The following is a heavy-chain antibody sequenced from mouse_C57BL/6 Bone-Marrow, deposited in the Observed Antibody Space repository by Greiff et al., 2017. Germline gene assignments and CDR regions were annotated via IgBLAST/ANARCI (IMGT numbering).Heavy chain of an antibody. J-gene: IGHJ3*01. Sequence: VQLQQSGAELVGPGASVKLSCTASGFNIKDDYMHWVKQRPEQGLEWIGWIDPENGDTEYASKFQGKATITADTSSNTAYLQLSSLTSEDTAVYYCTTDGNFSLFAYWGQGTLVTVSA. D-gene: IGHD2-1*01. V-gene: IGHV14-4*01. CDR2: IDPENGDT. CDR1: GFNIKDDY. CDR3: TTDGNFSLFAY.